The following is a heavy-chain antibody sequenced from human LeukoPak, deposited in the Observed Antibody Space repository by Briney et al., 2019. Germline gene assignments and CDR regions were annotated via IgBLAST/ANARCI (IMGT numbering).Heavy chain of an antibody. J-gene: IGHJ4*02. CDR1: GGSISSYY. CDR2: IYDRGST. V-gene: IGHV4-59*01. Sequence: SETLSLTCTVSGGSISSYYWSWNRQPPGKGLEWIGNIYDRGSTKYNPSLKSRVTISVDTSKNQFSLRLSSVTAADTAVYYCARGRTFDNWGQGTLVTVSS. CDR3: ARGRTFDN.